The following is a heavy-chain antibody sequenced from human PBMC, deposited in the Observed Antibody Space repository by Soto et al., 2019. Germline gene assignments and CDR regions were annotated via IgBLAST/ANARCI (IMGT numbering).Heavy chain of an antibody. J-gene: IGHJ4*02. CDR2: IFSSGST. V-gene: IGHV4-4*07. Sequence: PSETLSLTCTVSGGSISTFYWSWVRQPAGKGLEWIGRIFSSGSTSFNPSLESRVAMSVDTSKNHFSLNLSSVTAADMAVYYCAREGSYSAYNFAHGIQLWSFDFWGQGAPVTVSS. D-gene: IGHD5-12*01. CDR1: GGSISTFY. CDR3: AREGSYSAYNFAHGIQLWSFDF.